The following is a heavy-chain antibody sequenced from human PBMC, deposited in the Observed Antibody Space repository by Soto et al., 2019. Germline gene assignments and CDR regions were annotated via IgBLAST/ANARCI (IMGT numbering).Heavy chain of an antibody. CDR3: AREWGATFDY. V-gene: IGHV4-59*01. CDR1: GGSISSYY. CDR2: IYYSGST. D-gene: IGHD3-16*01. J-gene: IGHJ4*02. Sequence: QVQLQASGPGLVNPSETLSLTCTVSGGSISSYYWSWIRQPPEKGLEWIGYIYYSGSTNYNPSLKSGVTISVDMSKNQFSLKLSSVTAADTAVYYCAREWGATFDYWGQGTLVTVS.